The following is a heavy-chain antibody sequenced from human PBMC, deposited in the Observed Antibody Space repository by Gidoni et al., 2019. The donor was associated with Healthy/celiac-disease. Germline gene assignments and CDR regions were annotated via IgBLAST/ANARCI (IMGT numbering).Heavy chain of an antibody. Sequence: QVQLVEAGGGVGQPGRSLRLGFAASEFTFSSYGMHWVRPAPGKGLAWVEVSSYDGSNKYYADSVKGRFTISRDNSKNTLYLKMNSLRAEDSAVYLCAKDGKRYFDWFDYWGQGTLVTVSS. CDR1: EFTFSSYG. V-gene: IGHV3-30*18. J-gene: IGHJ4*02. CDR3: AKDGKRYFDWFDY. CDR2: SSYDGSNK. D-gene: IGHD3-9*01.